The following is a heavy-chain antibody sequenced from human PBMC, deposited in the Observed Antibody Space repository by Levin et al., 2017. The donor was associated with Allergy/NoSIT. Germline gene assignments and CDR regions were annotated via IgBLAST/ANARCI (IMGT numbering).Heavy chain of an antibody. J-gene: IGHJ4*02. D-gene: IGHD5-18*01. Sequence: SLRLSCAASGFTFSSYSMNWVRQAPGKGLEWVSYISSSSTIYYADSVKGRFTISRDNAKNSLYLQMNSLRAEDTAVYYCARSGPWIQLWLSDYWGQGTLVTVSS. CDR1: GFTFSSYS. CDR2: ISSSSTI. CDR3: ARSGPWIQLWLSDY. V-gene: IGHV3-48*01.